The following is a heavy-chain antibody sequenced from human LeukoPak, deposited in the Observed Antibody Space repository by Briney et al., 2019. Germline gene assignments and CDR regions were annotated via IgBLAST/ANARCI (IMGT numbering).Heavy chain of an antibody. CDR1: GGSISSYY. CDR2: IYYSGST. Sequence: SETLSLTCTVSGGSISSYYWSWIRQPPGKGVEWIGYIYYSGSTNYNPSLKSRVTISVDTSKNQFSLKLSSVTAADTAVYYCARDLLYDSSGCAFDIWGQGTMVTVSS. CDR3: ARDLLYDSSGCAFDI. D-gene: IGHD3-22*01. V-gene: IGHV4-59*01. J-gene: IGHJ3*02.